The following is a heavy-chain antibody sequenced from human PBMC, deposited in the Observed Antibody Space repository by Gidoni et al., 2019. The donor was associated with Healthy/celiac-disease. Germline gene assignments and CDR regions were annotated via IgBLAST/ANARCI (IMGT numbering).Heavy chain of an antibody. V-gene: IGHV1-3*01. J-gene: IGHJ4*02. Sequence: QVQLVQSGAEVKKPGASAKVSCKASGYTFTSYAMHWVRQAPGQRLEWMGWINAGNGNTKYSQKFQGRVTITRDTSASTAYMELSSLRSEDTAVYYCASGYGGYFPFDYWGQGTLVTVSS. D-gene: IGHD3-22*01. CDR2: INAGNGNT. CDR1: GYTFTSYA. CDR3: ASGYGGYFPFDY.